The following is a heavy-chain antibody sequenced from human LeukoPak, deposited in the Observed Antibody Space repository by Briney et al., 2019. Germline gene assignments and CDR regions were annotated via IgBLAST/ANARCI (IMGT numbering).Heavy chain of an antibody. V-gene: IGHV4-59*01. CDR1: GGSISSYY. CDR2: IYYSGST. J-gene: IGHJ4*02. CDR3: AREGGYGSGSYFTY. D-gene: IGHD3-10*01. Sequence: PSETLSLTCTVSGGSISSYYWSWIRQPPGKGLEWIGYIYYSGSTNYHPSLKSRVTISVDTSKNQFSLKLSSVTAADTAVYYCAREGGYGSGSYFTYWGQGTLVTVSS.